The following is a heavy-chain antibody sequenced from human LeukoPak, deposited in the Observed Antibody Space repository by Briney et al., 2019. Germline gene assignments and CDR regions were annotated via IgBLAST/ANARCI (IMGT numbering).Heavy chain of an antibody. V-gene: IGHV1-2*02. Sequence: GASVKVSCKASGYTFTGYYMHWVRQAPGQGLEWMGWINPNSGGTNYAQKFQGRVTMTRDTSISTAYMELSRLRSDDTAVYYCARVGASMVRGVIHFDYWGQGTLVTVSS. CDR1: GYTFTGYY. J-gene: IGHJ4*02. CDR3: ARVGASMVRGVIHFDY. D-gene: IGHD3-10*01. CDR2: INPNSGGT.